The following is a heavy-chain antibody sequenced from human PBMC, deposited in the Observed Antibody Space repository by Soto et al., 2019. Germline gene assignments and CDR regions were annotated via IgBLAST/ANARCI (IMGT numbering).Heavy chain of an antibody. D-gene: IGHD3-16*01. CDR1: GFTFSSYG. CDR2: IWKDGSKD. CDR3: ARDIWGDAYNSLDY. Sequence: QVQLVESGGGVVQPGRSLRLSCATSGFTFSSYGIHWVRQAPGKGLEWVAVIWKDGSKDYYVDSVKGRFTISRDKSKDTVYLQMNSLRGDDTAVYYCARDIWGDAYNSLDYWGQGTLVTVYS. J-gene: IGHJ4*02. V-gene: IGHV3-33*01.